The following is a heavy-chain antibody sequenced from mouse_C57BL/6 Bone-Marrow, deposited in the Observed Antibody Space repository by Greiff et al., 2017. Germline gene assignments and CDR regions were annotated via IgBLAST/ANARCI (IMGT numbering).Heavy chain of an antibody. CDR1: GFTFSDYG. CDR3: ARGAFYYYGSRDAMDY. D-gene: IGHD1-1*01. CDR2: ISSGSSTI. J-gene: IGHJ4*01. V-gene: IGHV5-17*01. Sequence: EVKLVESGGGLVKPGGSLKLSCAASGFTFSDYGMHWVRQAPEKGLEWVAYISSGSSTIYYADTVKGRFTISRDNAKNTLFLQMTSLRSEDTAMYYCARGAFYYYGSRDAMDYWGQGTSVTVSS.